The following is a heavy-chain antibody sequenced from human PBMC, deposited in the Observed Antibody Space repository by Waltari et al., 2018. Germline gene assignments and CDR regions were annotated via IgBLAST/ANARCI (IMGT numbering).Heavy chain of an antibody. CDR1: GYTLTELS. CDR2: LDPLDRKT. Sequence: QVQLVQSGAEVKKPGASVKVSCKVSGYTLTELSMHWVRQAHGKGLEWMGGLDPLDRKTIYVHKFQGRVTMTEDTSTDTAYMELRSLSSEDTAVYYCATGAGGSVDYWGQGTLFTVSS. CDR3: ATGAGGSVDY. J-gene: IGHJ4*02. D-gene: IGHD6-19*01. V-gene: IGHV1-24*01.